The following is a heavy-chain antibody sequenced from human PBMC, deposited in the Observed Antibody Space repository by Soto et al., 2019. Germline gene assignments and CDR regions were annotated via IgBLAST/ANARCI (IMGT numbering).Heavy chain of an antibody. V-gene: IGHV1-18*01. CDR1: GYTFTNYG. CDR3: ARDGDRGTSTRCSPWPDTHFDL. J-gene: IGHJ2*01. D-gene: IGHD2-2*01. Sequence: QVQLVQSGDEVKKPGASVKVSCKASGYTFTNYGISWVRQAPGQGLEWMGWISPYNGNTKYPQKLQGRVTMTTDTSTRTSYMELRSLRSDDTAVYFCARDGDRGTSTRCSPWPDTHFDLWGRGTLVTVSS. CDR2: ISPYNGNT.